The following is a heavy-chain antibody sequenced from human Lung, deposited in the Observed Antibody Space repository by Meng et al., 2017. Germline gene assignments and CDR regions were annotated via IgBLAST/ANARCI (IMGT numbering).Heavy chain of an antibody. CDR3: AKHYDAVELVSADS. J-gene: IGHJ4*02. D-gene: IGHD3-22*01. Sequence: GESLKISCAASGFTFSSYAMSWVRQAPGKGLEWVSGISDSGGSTYYADSVKGRFTISRDNSKNTLFLQMNSLRADDTAVYYCAKHYDAVELVSADSWGQGTLVTVSS. V-gene: IGHV3-23*01. CDR1: GFTFSSYA. CDR2: ISDSGGST.